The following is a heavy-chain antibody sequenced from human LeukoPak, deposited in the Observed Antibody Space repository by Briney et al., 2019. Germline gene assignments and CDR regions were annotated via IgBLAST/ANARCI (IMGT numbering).Heavy chain of an antibody. CDR2: ISSSSSYI. V-gene: IGHV3-21*01. J-gene: IGHJ3*02. D-gene: IGHD3-22*01. CDR3: ARYVVTMRVIDI. CDR1: GFTFSSYS. Sequence: GGSLRLSCAASGFTFSSYSMNWVRQAPGKGLEWVSSISSSSSYIYYADSVKGRFIISRDNAKNSLYLQMNSLRAEDTAVYYCARYVVTMRVIDIWGQGTMVTVSS.